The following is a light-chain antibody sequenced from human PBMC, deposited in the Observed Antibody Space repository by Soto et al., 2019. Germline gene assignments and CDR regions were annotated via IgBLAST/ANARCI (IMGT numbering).Light chain of an antibody. CDR3: QQRSNWPGT. Sequence: EIVLTQSPATLSLSPGERATLSCRASQNVANYLDWYQQKPGQAPRLLIYESSNRATGIAARFSGSGSGTDFTLTISRLEPEDFAVYYCQQRSNWPGTFGQGTKVDI. CDR1: QNVANY. CDR2: ESS. J-gene: IGKJ1*01. V-gene: IGKV3-11*01.